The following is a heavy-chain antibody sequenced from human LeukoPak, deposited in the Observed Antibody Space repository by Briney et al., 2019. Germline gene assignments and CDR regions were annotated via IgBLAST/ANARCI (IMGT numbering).Heavy chain of an antibody. D-gene: IGHD2-2*01. CDR2: IIPIFGTA. CDR3: ARANVPAGYYYMDV. J-gene: IGHJ6*03. V-gene: IGHV1-69*13. CDR1: GGTFSSYA. Sequence: ASVKVSCKASGGTFSSYAISWVRQAPGQGLEWMGGIIPIFGTANYAQKLQGRVTITADGSTSTAYMELSSLRSEDTAVYYCARANVPAGYYYMDVWGKGTTVTVSS.